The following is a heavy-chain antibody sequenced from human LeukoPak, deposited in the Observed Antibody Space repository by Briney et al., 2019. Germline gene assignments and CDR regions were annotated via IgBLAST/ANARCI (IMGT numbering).Heavy chain of an antibody. J-gene: IGHJ4*02. CDR3: ATGDTAMVTPSFDY. Sequence: ASVKVSCKVSGYTLTELSMHWVRQAPGKGLEWMGGFDPEDGETIYAQKFQGRVTMTEDTSTDTAYMELSRLRSEDTAVYYCATGDTAMVTPSFDYWGQGTLVTVSS. D-gene: IGHD5-18*01. CDR2: FDPEDGET. CDR1: GYTLTELS. V-gene: IGHV1-24*01.